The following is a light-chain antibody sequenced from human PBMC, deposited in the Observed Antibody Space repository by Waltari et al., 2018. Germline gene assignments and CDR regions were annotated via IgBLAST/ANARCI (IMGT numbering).Light chain of an antibody. CDR1: SSDVGGYNY. J-gene: IGLJ1*01. CDR3: CSYAGSYTYV. Sequence: QSALTQPRSVSGSPGQSVTISCTGTSSDVGGYNYVSWYQQHPGKTPKLMIYDVSKRPSGVPDRFSVSKSGNTASLTISGLRAEDEADYYCCSYAGSYTYVFGTGTKVTVL. V-gene: IGLV2-11*01. CDR2: DVS.